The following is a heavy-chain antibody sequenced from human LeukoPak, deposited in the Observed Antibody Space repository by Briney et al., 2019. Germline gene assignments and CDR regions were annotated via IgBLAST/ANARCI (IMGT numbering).Heavy chain of an antibody. Sequence: GGSLRLSCTASGFTFSGAWMTWVRQAPGKGLEWVSSISSRSTYIYHADSVKGRFTISRDNAKNSLFLQMNSLRAEDTAVYFCAKSTHAVMAMMDVWGKGTTVTISS. J-gene: IGHJ6*04. CDR2: ISSRSTYI. D-gene: IGHD3-16*01. CDR3: AKSTHAVMAMMDV. CDR1: GFTFSGAW. V-gene: IGHV3-21*01.